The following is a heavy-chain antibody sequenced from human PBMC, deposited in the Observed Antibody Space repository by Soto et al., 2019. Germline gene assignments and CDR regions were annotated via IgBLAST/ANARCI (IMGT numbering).Heavy chain of an antibody. J-gene: IGHJ4*02. V-gene: IGHV3-48*02. D-gene: IGHD7-27*01. CDR1: GLTFSGDS. Sequence: HPGGSLRLSCVASGLTFSGDSINWVRQAPGKGLEWVSYISGSSKTIHYADSVKGRFTISRDNAKYSVYLQMNSLRDEDMAVYYCARDKNWAFDYWGQGALVTVSS. CDR2: ISGSSKTI. CDR3: ARDKNWAFDY.